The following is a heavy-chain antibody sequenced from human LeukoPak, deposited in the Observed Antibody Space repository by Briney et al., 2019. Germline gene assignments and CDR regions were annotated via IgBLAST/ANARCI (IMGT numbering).Heavy chain of an antibody. J-gene: IGHJ4*02. D-gene: IGHD6-13*01. CDR1: GFTFSSYG. CDR2: ISYDGSNK. Sequence: GGSLRLSCAASGFTFSSYGMHWVRQAPGKGLGWVAVISYDGSNKYYADSVKGRFTISRDNSKNTLYLQMNSLRAEDTAVYYCAKLPLAAAGTFGVMDYWGQGTLVTVSS. V-gene: IGHV3-30*18. CDR3: AKLPLAAAGTFGVMDY.